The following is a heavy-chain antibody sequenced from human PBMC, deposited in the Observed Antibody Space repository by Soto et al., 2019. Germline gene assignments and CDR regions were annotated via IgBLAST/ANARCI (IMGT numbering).Heavy chain of an antibody. Sequence: EVQLVESGGGLVQPGGSLRLACAASGFTFSRHWMHWVRQAPGKGLVWVSRIDSYGSSTHYADSVKGRFTISRDNAKNTLYLQMNSLRAEDTAVYYCASPVVPAAMGGPYWYGIDVWGQGTTVTVSS. J-gene: IGHJ6*02. CDR3: ASPVVPAAMGGPYWYGIDV. V-gene: IGHV3-74*01. D-gene: IGHD2-2*01. CDR2: IDSYGSST. CDR1: GFTFSRHW.